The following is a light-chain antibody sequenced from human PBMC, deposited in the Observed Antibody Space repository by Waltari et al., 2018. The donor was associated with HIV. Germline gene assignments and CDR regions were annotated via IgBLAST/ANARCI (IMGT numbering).Light chain of an antibody. CDR2: DAS. CDR3: QQYDNLPPLT. J-gene: IGKJ4*01. Sequence: DIQMTQSPSSLSASVGDRVTITCQASQDISNYLNWYQHKPGIAPKLLIYDASNLETGVPSRFSGSGSGTDFTFTISSLQPEDIATYYCQQYDNLPPLTFGGGTKVEIK. V-gene: IGKV1-33*01. CDR1: QDISNY.